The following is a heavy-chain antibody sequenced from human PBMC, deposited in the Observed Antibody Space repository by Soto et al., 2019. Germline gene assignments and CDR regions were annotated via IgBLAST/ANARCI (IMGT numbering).Heavy chain of an antibody. CDR3: AKGITPSGRYFDY. CDR2: ISYDGSNK. CDR1: GFTFSSYG. Sequence: GSLRLSCAASGFTFSSYGMHWVRQAPGKGLEWVAVISYDGSNKYYADSVKGRFTISRDNSKNTLYLQMNSLRAEDTAVYYCAKGITPSGRYFDYWGQGTLVTVSS. J-gene: IGHJ4*02. V-gene: IGHV3-30*18. D-gene: IGHD1-20*01.